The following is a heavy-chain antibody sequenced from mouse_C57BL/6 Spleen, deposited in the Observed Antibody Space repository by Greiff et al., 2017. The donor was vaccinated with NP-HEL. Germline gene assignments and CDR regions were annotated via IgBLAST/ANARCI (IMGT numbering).Heavy chain of an antibody. J-gene: IGHJ2*01. CDR3: ARMGGTGVYC. D-gene: IGHD4-1*01. CDR1: GYTFTSYW. CDR2: IYPSDSET. V-gene: IGHV1-61*01. Sequence: QVQLQQPGAELVRPGSSVKLSCKASGYTFTSYWMDWVKQRPGQGLEWIGNIYPSDSETHYNQKFKDKATLTVDKSSSTAYMQLSSLTSEDSAVYYCARMGGTGVYCWGQGTTLTVSS.